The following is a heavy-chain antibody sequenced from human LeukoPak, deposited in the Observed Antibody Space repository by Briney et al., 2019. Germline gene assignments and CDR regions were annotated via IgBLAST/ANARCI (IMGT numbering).Heavy chain of an antibody. CDR2: ISGSGGST. J-gene: IGHJ4*02. Sequence: GGSLRLSCAASGFTFSSYAMSWVRQAPGKGLEWVSAISGSGGSTYYADSVKGRFAISRDNSKNTLYLQMNSLRAEDTAVYYCAKVRQEIVVVPAVYFDYWGQGTLVTVSS. V-gene: IGHV3-23*01. CDR1: GFTFSSYA. D-gene: IGHD2-2*01. CDR3: AKVRQEIVVVPAVYFDY.